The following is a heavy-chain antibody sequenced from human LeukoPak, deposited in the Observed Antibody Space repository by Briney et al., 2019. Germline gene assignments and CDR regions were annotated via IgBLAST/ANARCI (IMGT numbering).Heavy chain of an antibody. Sequence: SVKVSCKASGGTFNSYAISWVRQAPGQGLEWMGGIIPIFGTANYAQKFQGRVTITTDESTSTAYMELSSLRSEDTAVCYCARDGLNRLQYYDNRDNWFDPWGQGTLVTVSS. CDR2: IIPIFGTA. CDR1: GGTFNSYA. J-gene: IGHJ5*02. CDR3: ARDGLNRLQYYDNRDNWFDP. V-gene: IGHV1-69*05. D-gene: IGHD3-9*01.